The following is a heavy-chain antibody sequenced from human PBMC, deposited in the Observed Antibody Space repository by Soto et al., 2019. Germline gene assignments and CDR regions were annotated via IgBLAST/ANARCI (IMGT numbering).Heavy chain of an antibody. J-gene: IGHJ6*02. D-gene: IGHD4-17*01. CDR1: GYTLTELS. CDR2: FDPEDGET. V-gene: IGHV1-24*01. CDR3: ATLTTVTTHGNYGMDV. Sequence: ASVKVSCKVSGYTLTELSMHWVRQAPGKGLEWMGGFDPEDGETIYAQKFQGRVTMTEDTSTDTAYMELSSLRSEDTAVYYCATLTTVTTHGNYGMDVWGQGTTVTVSS.